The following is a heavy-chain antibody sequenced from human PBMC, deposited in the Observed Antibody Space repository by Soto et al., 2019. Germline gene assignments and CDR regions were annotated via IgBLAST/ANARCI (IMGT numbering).Heavy chain of an antibody. Sequence: SETLSLTCTVSGGSISSYYWSWIRQPPGKGLEWIGYIYYSGSTNYNPSLKSRVTISVDTSKNQFSLKLSSVTAADTAVYYCARDPRGYSYGYHWFDPWGQGTLVTVXS. CDR2: IYYSGST. J-gene: IGHJ5*02. V-gene: IGHV4-59*01. CDR3: ARDPRGYSYGYHWFDP. D-gene: IGHD5-18*01. CDR1: GGSISSYY.